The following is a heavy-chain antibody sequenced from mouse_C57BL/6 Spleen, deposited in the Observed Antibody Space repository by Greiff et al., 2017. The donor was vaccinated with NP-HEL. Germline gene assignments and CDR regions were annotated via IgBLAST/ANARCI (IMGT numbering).Heavy chain of an antibody. CDR1: GYTFTSYW. J-gene: IGHJ2*01. D-gene: IGHD1-1*01. V-gene: IGHV1-55*01. CDR2: IYPGSGST. Sequence: QVQLKQPGAELVKPGASVKMSCKASGYTFTSYWITWVKQRPGQGLEWIGDIYPGSGSTNYNEKFKSKATLTVDTSSSTAYMQLSSLTSEDSAVYYCARDRYGSSGGFDYWGQGTTLTVSS. CDR3: ARDRYGSSGGFDY.